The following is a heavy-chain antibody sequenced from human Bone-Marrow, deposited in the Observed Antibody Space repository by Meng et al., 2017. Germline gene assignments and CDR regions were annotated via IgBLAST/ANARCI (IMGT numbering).Heavy chain of an antibody. V-gene: IGHV5-51*01. D-gene: IGHD6-19*01. CDR1: GYSFTSYW. CDR3: ARHVYPILAVAGTAYFDY. J-gene: IGHJ4*02. Sequence: KVSCKGSGYSFTSYWIGWVRQMPGEGLEWMGIIYPGDSDTRYRPSFQGQVTISADKSISTAYLQWSSLKASDTAMYYCARHVYPILAVAGTAYFDYWGQGTLVTVSS. CDR2: IYPGDSDT.